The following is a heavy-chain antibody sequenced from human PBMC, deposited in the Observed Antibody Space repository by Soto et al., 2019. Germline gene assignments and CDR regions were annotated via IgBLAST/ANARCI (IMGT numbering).Heavy chain of an antibody. CDR3: AKDRPLLTTFYRGPYFDS. V-gene: IGHV3-23*01. CDR2: ISGTGGTT. J-gene: IGHJ4*02. Sequence: EVRLLESGGGLVQPGGSLRLSCTASGFTVSNYAMNWVRQAPGKGLEWVSGISGTGGTTYYADFVKGRFTISRDNSKNTLYVQMNSLRADDSALFYCAKDRPLLTTFYRGPYFDSWGQGTLVTVSS. D-gene: IGHD3-9*01. CDR1: GFTVSNYA.